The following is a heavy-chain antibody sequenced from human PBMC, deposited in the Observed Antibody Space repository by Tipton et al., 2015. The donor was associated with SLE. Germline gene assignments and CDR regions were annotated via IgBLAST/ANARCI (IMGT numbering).Heavy chain of an antibody. CDR2: ISSSGGST. V-gene: IGHV3-23*01. CDR3: AGDYGDSDY. D-gene: IGHD4-17*01. J-gene: IGHJ4*02. CDR1: GFTFSSYA. Sequence: SLRLSCAASGFTFSSYAMHWVRQAPGKGLEWVSTISSSGGSTYFADSVKGRFTISRDNSKKTLYLQMNSLRAEDTAVYYCAGDYGDSDYWGQGTLVTASS.